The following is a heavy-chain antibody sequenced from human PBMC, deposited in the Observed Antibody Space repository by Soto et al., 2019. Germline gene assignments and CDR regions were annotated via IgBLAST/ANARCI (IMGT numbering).Heavy chain of an antibody. J-gene: IGHJ6*02. CDR3: ARDDYYYDSSGSPAPYGMDV. Sequence: GGYPRLSCAASGFTFSSYWMSWVRQAPGKGLEWVANITQDGSEKYYVDSVKARLTISKDNAKNSLYVKMTSLTAEDTAVYYCARDDYYYDSSGSPAPYGMDVWGQGTPVTVS. D-gene: IGHD3-22*01. V-gene: IGHV3-7*03. CDR2: ITQDGSEK. CDR1: GFTFSSYW.